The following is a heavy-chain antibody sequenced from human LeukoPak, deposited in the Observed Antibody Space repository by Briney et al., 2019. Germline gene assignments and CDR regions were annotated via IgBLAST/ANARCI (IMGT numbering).Heavy chain of an antibody. CDR3: AKTLAYCGGDCYPLYFDY. D-gene: IGHD2-21*02. CDR2: IYPGDSDT. J-gene: IGHJ4*02. Sequence: GESLKISCKGSGYSFTSYWIGWVRQMPGKGLEWVGIIYPGDSDTRYSPSFQGQVTISADKSISTAYLQWSSLKASDTAMYYCAKTLAYCGGDCYPLYFDYWGQGTLVTVSS. CDR1: GYSFTSYW. V-gene: IGHV5-51*01.